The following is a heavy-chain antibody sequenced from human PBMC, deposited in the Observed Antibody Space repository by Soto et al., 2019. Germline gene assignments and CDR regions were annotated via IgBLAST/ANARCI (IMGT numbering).Heavy chain of an antibody. V-gene: IGHV4-31*03. J-gene: IGHJ4*02. CDR1: GDSISSGGYY. CDR2: IYDNGGA. D-gene: IGHD1-7*01. Sequence: PSETLSLTCTVSGDSISSGGYYWSWIRQHPGKGLEWVGYIYDNGGAYYSPSLKVRVVISLDRSENHFYLRLRSVTAADTAVYSCARVKGRTTRRAFDSWGQGTLVTVSS. CDR3: ARVKGRTTRRAFDS.